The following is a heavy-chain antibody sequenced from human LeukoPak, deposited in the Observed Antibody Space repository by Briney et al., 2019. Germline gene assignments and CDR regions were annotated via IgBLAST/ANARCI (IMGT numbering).Heavy chain of an antibody. J-gene: IGHJ5*02. V-gene: IGHV1-46*01. CDR3: ARASSDFGELFP. CDR1: GYTFSNYY. Sequence: GASVKVSCKASGYTFSNYYMHWVRQAPGQGLEWMGIINPSSGSTGYTQKFQGRVTMTRDTSTSTVYMDLSSLRSEDTAVYYCARASSDFGELFPWGQGTLVTVSS. CDR2: INPSSGST. D-gene: IGHD3-10*01.